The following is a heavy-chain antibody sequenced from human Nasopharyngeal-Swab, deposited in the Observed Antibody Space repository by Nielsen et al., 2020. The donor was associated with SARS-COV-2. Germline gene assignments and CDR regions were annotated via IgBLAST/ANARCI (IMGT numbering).Heavy chain of an antibody. V-gene: IGHV4-59*01. J-gene: IGHJ4*02. CDR2: MSYSGST. CDR1: GTSISTYY. CDR3: ARHDYNSYEINY. D-gene: IGHD4-11*01. Sequence: SETLSLTCTVSGTSISTYYWSWIRQPPGKGLEWIGYMSYSGSTNYNPSLKSRVTISLDTSKNQFSLKLNSVTAADTAVYYCARHDYNSYEINYWGQGTLVTVSS.